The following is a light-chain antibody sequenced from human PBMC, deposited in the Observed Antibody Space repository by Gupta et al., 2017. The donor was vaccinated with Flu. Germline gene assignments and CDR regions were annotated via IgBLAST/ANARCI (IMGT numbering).Light chain of an antibody. Sequence: EIVMTQSPGTLSVSPGEGATPSCRSSQSIRSNLAWYQQKPGQAPRLLIHSASTRATGTTASFSGSGSGTDFTLTISSVQSEGFAVYDLRQYNLWYTFGQGTKLEIK. V-gene: IGKV3-15*01. CDR1: QSIRSN. CDR2: SAS. J-gene: IGKJ2*01. CDR3: RQYNLWYT.